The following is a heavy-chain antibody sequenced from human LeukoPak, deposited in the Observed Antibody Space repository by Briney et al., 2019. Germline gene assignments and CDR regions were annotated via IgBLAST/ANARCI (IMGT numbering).Heavy chain of an antibody. J-gene: IGHJ4*02. CDR2: IYTSGST. V-gene: IGHV4-4*09. D-gene: IGHD1-26*01. Sequence: SETLSLTCTVSGVSISSYYWSWIRQPPGKGLEWIGYIYTSGSTNYNPSLKSRVTISVDTSKNQFSLKLSSVTAADTAVYYCARHRERATGNFDYWGQGTLVTVSS. CDR1: GVSISSYY. CDR3: ARHRERATGNFDY.